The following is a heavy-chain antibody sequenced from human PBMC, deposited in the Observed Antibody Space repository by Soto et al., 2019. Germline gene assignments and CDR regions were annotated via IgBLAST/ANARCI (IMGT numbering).Heavy chain of an antibody. Sequence: QVQLVQSGAEVKKPGASVKVSCKASGYTFTNYAMQWVRQAPGQRLEWMGWINGGNGKTRYSQKFQGRVTITRDTSASTGYMELSSLKSEDTAVYYCARGRDGGFDPWGQGTLVTVSS. V-gene: IGHV1-3*01. CDR2: INGGNGKT. D-gene: IGHD3-16*01. J-gene: IGHJ5*02. CDR3: ARGRDGGFDP. CDR1: GYTFTNYA.